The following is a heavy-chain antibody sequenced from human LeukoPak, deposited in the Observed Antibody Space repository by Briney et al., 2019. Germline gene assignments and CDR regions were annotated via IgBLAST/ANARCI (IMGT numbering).Heavy chain of an antibody. CDR3: ARQIYYYDSSGYYLTPTNDAFDI. CDR2: IYYSGST. V-gene: IGHV4-59*08. D-gene: IGHD3-22*01. CDR1: GGSISSYY. J-gene: IGHJ3*02. Sequence: PSETLSLTCTVSGGSISSYYWSWIRQPPGKGLEWIGYIYYSGSTNYNPSLKSRVTISVDTSKNQFSLKLSSVAAADTAVYYCARQIYYYDSSGYYLTPTNDAFDIWGQGTMVTVSS.